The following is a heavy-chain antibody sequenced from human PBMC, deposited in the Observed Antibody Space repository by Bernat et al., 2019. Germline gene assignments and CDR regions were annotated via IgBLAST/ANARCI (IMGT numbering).Heavy chain of an antibody. CDR3: ARGSRGSSWYGDY. D-gene: IGHD6-13*01. V-gene: IGHV3-21*01. Sequence: EVQLVESGGGLVKPGGSLRLSCAASGFTFSSYSMNWVRQAPGKGLEWVSSISSSSSYIYYADSVKGRFTISRDNAKNSLYLQMNSLRAEDTAVYYCARGSRGSSWYGDYRGQGTLVTVSS. CDR1: GFTFSSYS. J-gene: IGHJ4*02. CDR2: ISSSSSYI.